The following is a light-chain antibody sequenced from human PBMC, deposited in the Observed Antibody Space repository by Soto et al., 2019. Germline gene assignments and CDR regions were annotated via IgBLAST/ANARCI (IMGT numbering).Light chain of an antibody. J-gene: IGLJ2*01. V-gene: IGLV1-51*01. CDR2: DND. CDR3: GAWDSGLSARL. Sequence: QSVLTQPPSVSAAPGQTVTISCSGSSSNIGNNYVSWYQQFPGTAPKLLIYDNDQRPSGIPDRFSGSKTGTSATLAITGLQTGDEADYYCGAWDSGLSARLFGGGTKLTVL. CDR1: SSNIGNNY.